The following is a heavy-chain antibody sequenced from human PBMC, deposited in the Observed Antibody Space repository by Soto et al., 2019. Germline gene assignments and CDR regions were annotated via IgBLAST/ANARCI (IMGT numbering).Heavy chain of an antibody. CDR3: ARSRHSGSYFFDY. Sequence: SETLSLTCTASGGFISSGDYYWSWIRQPPGKGLEWIAYIHNTGSPYYNLSLKSRLTISIDTSKNHFSLRLSSVTAADTAVYFCARSRHSGSYFFDYWGQGILVTVSS. J-gene: IGHJ4*02. D-gene: IGHD1-26*01. CDR2: IHNTGSP. V-gene: IGHV4-30-4*01. CDR1: GGFISSGDYY.